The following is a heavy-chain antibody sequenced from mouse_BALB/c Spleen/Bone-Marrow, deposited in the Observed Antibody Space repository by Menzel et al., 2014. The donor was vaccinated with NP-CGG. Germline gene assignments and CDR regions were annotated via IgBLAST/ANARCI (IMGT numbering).Heavy chain of an antibody. Sequence: VQLKDSGPELVKPGASVKISCKASGYSFTGYFMNWVMQSHGKSLEWIGRINPYNGDTFYNQKFKGKATLTVDKSSSTAHMELRSLASEDSAVYYCARYGNYPYFDYWGQGTTLTVSS. D-gene: IGHD2-10*02. CDR3: ARYGNYPYFDY. V-gene: IGHV1-20*02. J-gene: IGHJ2*01. CDR1: GYSFTGYF. CDR2: INPYNGDT.